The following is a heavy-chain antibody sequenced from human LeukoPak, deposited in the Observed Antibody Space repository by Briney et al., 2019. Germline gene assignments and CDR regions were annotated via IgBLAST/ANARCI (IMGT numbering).Heavy chain of an antibody. CDR3: AKLGVRGAPAPSDY. Sequence: GGSLRLSCAASGFTFSSYGMHWVRQAPGKGLEWVAFIRYDGSNKYYADSVKGRFTISRDNSKNTLYLQMNSLRAEDTAVYYCAKLGVRGAPAPSDYWGQGTLVTVSS. CDR1: GFTFSSYG. V-gene: IGHV3-30*02. D-gene: IGHD3-10*01. J-gene: IGHJ4*02. CDR2: IRYDGSNK.